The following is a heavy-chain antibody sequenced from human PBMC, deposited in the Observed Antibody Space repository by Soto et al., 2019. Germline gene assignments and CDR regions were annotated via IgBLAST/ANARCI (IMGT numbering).Heavy chain of an antibody. Sequence: PSETLSLTCTVSGGSMKNYYWSWTRQPPGKGLEWIGYIYYSGSTKYNPSLKSRVTISVDTSKNQFSLKLSSVTAADTAIYYRAREYSSSLGNWLDSWGQGTLVTVSS. J-gene: IGHJ5*01. CDR1: GGSMKNYY. CDR3: AREYSSSLGNWLDS. CDR2: IYYSGST. V-gene: IGHV4-59*01. D-gene: IGHD6-19*01.